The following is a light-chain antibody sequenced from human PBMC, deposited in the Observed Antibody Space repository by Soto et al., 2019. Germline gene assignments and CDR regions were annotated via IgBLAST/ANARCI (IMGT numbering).Light chain of an antibody. CDR3: HQYFRSPLT. J-gene: IGKJ4*01. CDR2: WAS. V-gene: IGKV4-1*01. CDR1: QSVFSRFRNKNY. Sequence: DIVMTQSPDSLTLSLGENSTINCKSSQSVFSRFRNKNYLGWFQQKPGQTPRLIIYWASTRESGVSDRFSGSGSGTDFTLTVSGLQAEDVAIYYCHQYFRSPLTLGGGTKVDIK.